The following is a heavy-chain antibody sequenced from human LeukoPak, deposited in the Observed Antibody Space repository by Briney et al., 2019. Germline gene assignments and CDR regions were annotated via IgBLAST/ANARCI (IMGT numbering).Heavy chain of an antibody. Sequence: GSLRLSCGASGFTFSSYAMHWGRQAPGKGVEGVAVISYDGCNKYYADSVKGRFTISRDYSKNTLYLQMNSLRAEDTAVYYCARDSAWVVVPAAHSGWFDPWGQGTLVTVSS. CDR2: ISYDGCNK. CDR1: GFTFSSYA. J-gene: IGHJ5*02. V-gene: IGHV3-30*04. D-gene: IGHD2-2*01. CDR3: ARDSAWVVVPAAHSGWFDP.